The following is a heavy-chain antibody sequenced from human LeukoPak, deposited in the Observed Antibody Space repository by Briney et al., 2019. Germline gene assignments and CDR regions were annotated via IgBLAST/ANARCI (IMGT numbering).Heavy chain of an antibody. CDR1: GYSFTSYW. CDR3: ASDRSSKWYFDY. Sequence: GESLKISCKGSGYSFTSYWITWVRQMPGKGLEWMWRIDPSDSYTNYSPSFQGHVTISADKSISTAYLQWSSLKASDPAMYYCASDRSSKWYFDYWGPGTLVTVSS. V-gene: IGHV5-10-1*01. J-gene: IGHJ4*02. D-gene: IGHD2-15*01. CDR2: IDPSDSYT.